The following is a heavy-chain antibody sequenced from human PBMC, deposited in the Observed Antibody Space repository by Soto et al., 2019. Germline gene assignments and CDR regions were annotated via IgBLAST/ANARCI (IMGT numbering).Heavy chain of an antibody. CDR1: NYTFTNYG. J-gene: IGHJ5*01. D-gene: IGHD2-15*01. CDR3: AREGVPLATVPDNRFDS. CDR2: VSPSYGKT. V-gene: IGHV1-18*04. Sequence: QVHLVQSGAEVKKPGASVKVSCKASNYTFTNYGVGWVRQAPGQGLEWMGWVSPSYGKTYYAHKLQGRVTMTADTSTGTLYMELRSLRSDDTAVYFCAREGVPLATVPDNRFDSWGQGTLVTVSS.